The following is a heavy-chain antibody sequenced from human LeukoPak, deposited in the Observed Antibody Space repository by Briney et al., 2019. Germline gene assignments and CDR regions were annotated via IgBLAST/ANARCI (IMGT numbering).Heavy chain of an antibody. Sequence: SETQSLTCTVSGGSISSGSYYWGWIRQPPGKGLEWIGSIYYSGSTYYNPSLKSRVTISVDTSKNQFSLKLSSVTAADTAVYYCARDNRDFWTLNYWGQGTLVTVSS. CDR2: IYYSGST. D-gene: IGHD3/OR15-3a*01. CDR1: GGSISSGSYY. V-gene: IGHV4-39*07. CDR3: ARDNRDFWTLNY. J-gene: IGHJ4*02.